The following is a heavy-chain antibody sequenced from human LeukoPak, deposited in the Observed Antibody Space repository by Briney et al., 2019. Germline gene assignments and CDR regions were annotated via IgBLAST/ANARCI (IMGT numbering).Heavy chain of an antibody. CDR3: AKAATFYYGSDL. V-gene: IGHV4-61*02. Sequence: PSETLSLTCTVSGGSISSGNYYWSWIRRPAGKGLEWIGRIYTSGSTNYNPSLKSRVTMSVDTSKNQFSLKLTSVTAADTALYYCAKAATFYYGSDLWGQGILVAVSS. J-gene: IGHJ4*02. CDR2: IYTSGST. D-gene: IGHD3-10*01. CDR1: GGSISSGNYY.